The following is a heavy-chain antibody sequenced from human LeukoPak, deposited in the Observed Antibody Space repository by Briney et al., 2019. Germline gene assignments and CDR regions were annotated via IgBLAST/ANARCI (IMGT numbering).Heavy chain of an antibody. J-gene: IGHJ6*02. CDR1: GFTFSSYW. CDR2: VNSDGSST. CDR3: ARERCSSTSCSHGLDV. Sequence: GGSLRLSCAASGFTFSSYWMNWVRQAPGKGLVWVSRVNSDGSSTTYADSVKGRFTISRDNAKNTLYLQMNSLRAEDTAVYYCARERCSSTSCSHGLDVWGQGTTVTVSS. V-gene: IGHV3-74*01. D-gene: IGHD2-2*01.